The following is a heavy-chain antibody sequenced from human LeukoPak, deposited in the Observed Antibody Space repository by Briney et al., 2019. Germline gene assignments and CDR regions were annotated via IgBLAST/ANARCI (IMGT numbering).Heavy chain of an antibody. CDR3: ARGTMVRGALFDY. J-gene: IGHJ4*02. CDR2: IYYSGST. CDR1: GGSISSGDYY. D-gene: IGHD3-10*01. Sequence: KPSETLSLTCTVSGGSISSGDYYWSWIRQPPGKGLEWIGYIYYSGSTYYNPSLKSRVTISVDTSQNQFSLKLSSVTDADTAVYYCARGTMVRGALFDYWGQGTLVTVSS. V-gene: IGHV4-30-4*01.